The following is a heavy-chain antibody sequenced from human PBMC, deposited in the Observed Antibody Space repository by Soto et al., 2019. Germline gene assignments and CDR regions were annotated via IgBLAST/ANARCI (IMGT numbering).Heavy chain of an antibody. CDR3: ARIYCSSSSCYIGAFDY. CDR2: TYYSGST. D-gene: IGHD2-2*02. J-gene: IGHJ4*02. V-gene: IGHV4-30-4*01. Sequence: SETLSLTCNVFGGSISSGDYYWSWIRQPPGKGPEWIGYTYYSGSTYYNPSLKSRVTISIDTSKNQFSLKLTSVTAADTAVYYCARIYCSSSSCYIGAFDYWGQGALVTVSS. CDR1: GGSISSGDYY.